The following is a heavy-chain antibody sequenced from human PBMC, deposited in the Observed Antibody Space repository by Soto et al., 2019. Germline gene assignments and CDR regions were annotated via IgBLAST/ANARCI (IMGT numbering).Heavy chain of an antibody. V-gene: IGHV3-73*02. Sequence: EVQLVESGGGLVQPGGSLKLSCVVSGFSFSDSAIHWVRQASGKGLEWVGRTRSKTQSYATEFAASVKGRFTISRDESKKTVYLHMSSLKTEDTAVYYCTRHTVDYWGQGTPVTVSS. CDR3: TRHTVDY. CDR1: GFSFSDSA. D-gene: IGHD4-4*01. CDR2: TRSKTQSYAT. J-gene: IGHJ4*02.